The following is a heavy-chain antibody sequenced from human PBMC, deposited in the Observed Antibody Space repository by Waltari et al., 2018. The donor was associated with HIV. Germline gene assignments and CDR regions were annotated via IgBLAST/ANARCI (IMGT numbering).Heavy chain of an antibody. Sequence: QLQLQESGPGLVKPSETLSLTCTVSGGSISSSSYYWGWIRQPPGKGLEWIGSIYYSGSTYYTPSLNSRVTISVDTSKNQFSLKLSSVTAADTAVYYCARAVQGYCSGGSCENYFDYWGQGTLVTVSS. V-gene: IGHV4-39*01. CDR2: IYYSGST. CDR1: GGSISSSSYY. J-gene: IGHJ4*02. D-gene: IGHD2-15*01. CDR3: ARAVQGYCSGGSCENYFDY.